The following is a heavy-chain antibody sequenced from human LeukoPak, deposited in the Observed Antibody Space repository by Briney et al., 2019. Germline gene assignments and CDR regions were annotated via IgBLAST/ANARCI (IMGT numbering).Heavy chain of an antibody. Sequence: SGTLSLTCAVSGGSISSSNWWSWVRQPPGKGLEWIGEIYHTGSPNYNPSLKSRVTISVDKSKNQLSLKLSSVTAADTAVYYCARLTRRSGNYFENWGQGTLVTVPS. CDR2: IYHTGSP. CDR1: GGSISSSNW. D-gene: IGHD1-1*01. V-gene: IGHV4-4*02. J-gene: IGHJ4*02. CDR3: ARLTRRSGNYFEN.